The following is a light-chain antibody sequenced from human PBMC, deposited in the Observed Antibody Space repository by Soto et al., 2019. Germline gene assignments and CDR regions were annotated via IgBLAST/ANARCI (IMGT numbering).Light chain of an antibody. J-gene: IGKJ3*01. Sequence: DIQMTQSPSSLSASVGDRVTITCRASQSISSYLNWYQQKPGKAPKLLIYAASSLQSGGPSRFSGSGSGTDFTLTIISLQPEEFATYYCQQSYITPPFTFGPGTKVDIK. CDR2: AAS. V-gene: IGKV1-39*01. CDR1: QSISSY. CDR3: QQSYITPPFT.